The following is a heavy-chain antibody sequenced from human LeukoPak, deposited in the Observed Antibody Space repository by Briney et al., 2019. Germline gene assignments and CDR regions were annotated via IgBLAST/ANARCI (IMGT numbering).Heavy chain of an antibody. J-gene: IGHJ4*02. V-gene: IGHV4-39*07. CDR1: GDSISRDGYY. CDR3: VRDKLVDIYPDYFDY. D-gene: IGHD5-12*01. Sequence: ADTLSLTCIVSGDSISRDGYYWGWIRQPPGKRLEWIGSFYYSGTTYYSSSLASRVTIPVDTSNNQFSLRLSSVTAADTAVYYCVRDKLVDIYPDYFDYWGQGILVTVSS. CDR2: FYYSGTT.